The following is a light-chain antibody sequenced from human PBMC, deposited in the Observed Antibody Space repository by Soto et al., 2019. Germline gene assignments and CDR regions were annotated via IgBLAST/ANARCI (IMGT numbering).Light chain of an antibody. V-gene: IGLV2-23*01. CDR2: EGS. CDR3: CSYAGSSTNVV. Sequence: QSALTQPASVSGSPGQSITISCTGTRSDVGSYNLVSWYQQHPGEAPKLVLFEGSKRPSGVSNRFSGSKSGNTASLTISGLQAEDEADFYCCSYAGSSTNVVFGGGTKLTVL. J-gene: IGLJ2*01. CDR1: RSDVGSYNL.